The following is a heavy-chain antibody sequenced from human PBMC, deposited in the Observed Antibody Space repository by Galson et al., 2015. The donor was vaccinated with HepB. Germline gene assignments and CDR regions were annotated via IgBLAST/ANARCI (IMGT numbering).Heavy chain of an antibody. J-gene: IGHJ4*02. CDR3: ARELDDYGEHGDY. V-gene: IGHV3-11*04. CDR1: GFTFSDYY. Sequence: SLRLSCAASGFTFSDYYMSWIRQAPGKGLEWVSYISSSGSTIYYADSVKGRFTISRDNSKNTLYLQMNSLRAEDTAVYYCARELDDYGEHGDYWGQGTLVTVSS. CDR2: ISSSGSTI. D-gene: IGHD4-17*01.